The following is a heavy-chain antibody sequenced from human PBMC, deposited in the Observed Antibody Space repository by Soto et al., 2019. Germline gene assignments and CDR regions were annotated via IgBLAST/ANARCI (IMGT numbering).Heavy chain of an antibody. CDR2: INPNSGGT. CDR1: RYTFTGYY. Sequence: ASVKVSCKASRYTFTGYYMHWVRQAPGQGLEWMGWINPNSGGTNYAQKFQGRVTMTRDTSISTAYMELSRLRSDDTAVYYCARSGGSSNYGMDVWGQGTTVTVSS. J-gene: IGHJ6*02. CDR3: ARSGGSSNYGMDV. V-gene: IGHV1-2*02. D-gene: IGHD6-13*01.